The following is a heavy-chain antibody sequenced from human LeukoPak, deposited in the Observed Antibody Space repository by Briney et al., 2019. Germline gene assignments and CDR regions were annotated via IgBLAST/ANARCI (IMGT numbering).Heavy chain of an antibody. CDR1: GFTFSSYS. Sequence: GGSLRLSCAASGFTFSSYSMNWVRQALGKGLEWVSYISSSSSTIYYADSVKGRFTISRDNAKNSLYLQMNSLRAEDTAVYYCARDFRQQLVPEVYYYYMDVWGKGTTVTVSS. D-gene: IGHD6-13*01. J-gene: IGHJ6*03. CDR3: ARDFRQQLVPEVYYYYMDV. V-gene: IGHV3-48*04. CDR2: ISSSSSTI.